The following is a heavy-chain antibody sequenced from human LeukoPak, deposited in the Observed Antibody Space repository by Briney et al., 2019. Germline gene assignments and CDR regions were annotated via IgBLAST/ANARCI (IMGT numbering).Heavy chain of an antibody. Sequence: GGPLRLSCATSTFTFSSYTMNWVRQAPGKGLEWVSSISPSGNSKYHADSVRGRFTISRDNAENSLYMQMNSPRAEDTGVYYCVRDFLGESGAGGYWGQGTLVTVSS. CDR3: VRDFLGESGAGGY. J-gene: IGHJ4*02. D-gene: IGHD3-10*01. V-gene: IGHV3-21*01. CDR1: TFTFSSYT. CDR2: ISPSGNSK.